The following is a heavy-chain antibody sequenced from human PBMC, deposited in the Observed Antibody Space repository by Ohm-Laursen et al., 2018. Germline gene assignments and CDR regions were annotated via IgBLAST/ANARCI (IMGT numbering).Heavy chain of an antibody. J-gene: IGHJ4*02. V-gene: IGHV3-74*01. CDR2: VRDDGTTT. Sequence: SLRLSCTASGFTFSSYVMHWVRQAPGKGLVWVSRVRDDGTTTRYADSVKGRFTISRDNAKNTLYLQMNSLRAEDTAVYYCAKGLPIAVAANRYFDYWGQGTVVTVSS. D-gene: IGHD6-19*01. CDR1: GFTFSSYV. CDR3: AKGLPIAVAANRYFDY.